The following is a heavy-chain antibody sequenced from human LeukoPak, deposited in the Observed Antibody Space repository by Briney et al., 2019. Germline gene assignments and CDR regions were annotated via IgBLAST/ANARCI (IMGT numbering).Heavy chain of an antibody. V-gene: IGHV1-18*01. Sequence: ASVKVSCKASGYTFSSYSISWIRQAPGQGLEWMGCISAYRGDTEFARKFQGRLTVTTDRSTSTAYMELTSLTLDDTAVYFCAGGKEESGHYFDYWGQGTQVIVSS. CDR2: ISAYRGDT. J-gene: IGHJ4*02. CDR1: GYTFSSYS. CDR3: AGGKEESGHYFDY. D-gene: IGHD1-14*01.